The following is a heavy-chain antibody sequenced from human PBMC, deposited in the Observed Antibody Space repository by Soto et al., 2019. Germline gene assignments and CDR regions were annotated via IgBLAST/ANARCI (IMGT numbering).Heavy chain of an antibody. CDR3: AHAYGGRSLY. D-gene: IGHD3-10*01. CDR1: VFSLSTDRVC. CDR2: IYWDDSK. V-gene: IGHV2-5*02. J-gene: IGHJ4*01. Sequence: QITLKASGPSLVKPTQTLTLTCTFSVFSLSTDRVCVCWFRQPPGKSLDWRAVIYWDDSKTYTPSLKSRLTINKAPSKNQVVLKITNIDPVDTDTYYFAHAYGGRSLYWGHGNLVTVSS.